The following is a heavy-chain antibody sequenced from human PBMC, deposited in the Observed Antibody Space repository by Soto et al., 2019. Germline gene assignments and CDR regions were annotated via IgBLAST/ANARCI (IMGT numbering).Heavy chain of an antibody. V-gene: IGHV3-23*01. CDR1: GFTFSSYA. D-gene: IGHD6-13*01. CDR2: ISGSGGST. CDR3: ARTIAAAADYYYYMDV. Sequence: GGSLRLSCAASGFTFSSYAMSWVRQAPGKGLEWVSAISGSGGSTYYADSVKGRFTISRDNSKNTLYLQMNSLRAEDTAVYYCARTIAAAADYYYYMDVWGKGTTVTSP. J-gene: IGHJ6*03.